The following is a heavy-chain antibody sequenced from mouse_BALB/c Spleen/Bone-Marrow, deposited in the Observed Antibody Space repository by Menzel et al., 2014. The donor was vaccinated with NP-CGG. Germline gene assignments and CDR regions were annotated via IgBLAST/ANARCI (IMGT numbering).Heavy chain of an antibody. CDR1: GYSFTGYF. D-gene: IGHD2-4*01. CDR2: INPYNGDT. CDR3: SRIYDYVRGDWFAY. J-gene: IGHJ3*01. Sequence: VQLQQSGPELVKPGASVKISCKASGYSFTGYFMNWVMQSHGKSLEWIGRINPYNGDTFYNQKFKDKATLTLDKSYSTAHMELRSLATEDSAVYDCSRIYDYVRGDWFAYWGQGTLVTVSA. V-gene: IGHV1-20*02.